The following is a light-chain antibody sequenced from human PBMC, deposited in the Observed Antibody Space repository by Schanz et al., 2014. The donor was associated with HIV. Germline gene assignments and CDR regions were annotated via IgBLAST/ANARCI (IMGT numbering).Light chain of an antibody. V-gene: IGLV7-46*01. Sequence: QAVVTQEPSLTVSPGGTVTLTCASSTGAVTSGHYPYWFQQKPGQAPRTLIFDTHIKQPWTPARFSGSLLGGKAALTLSGAQPEDEADYYCLLSCCGARGVFRGGTKLTVL. CDR3: LLSCCGARGV. CDR1: TGAVTSGHY. J-gene: IGLJ2*01. CDR2: DTH.